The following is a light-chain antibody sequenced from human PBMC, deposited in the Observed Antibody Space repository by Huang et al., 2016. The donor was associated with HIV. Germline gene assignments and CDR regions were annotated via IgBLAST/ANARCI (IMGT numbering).Light chain of an antibody. V-gene: IGKV3-15*01. Sequence: EIVMTQSPATLSVSPGERATLSCRASQSVSSNLAWYQQKPGQAPRLLIYGASTRATGRSARFSGSGSGTEFTLTISSLQSEDFAVYYCQQYNNWPYTFGQGTKLEIK. CDR3: QQYNNWPYT. J-gene: IGKJ2*01. CDR2: GAS. CDR1: QSVSSN.